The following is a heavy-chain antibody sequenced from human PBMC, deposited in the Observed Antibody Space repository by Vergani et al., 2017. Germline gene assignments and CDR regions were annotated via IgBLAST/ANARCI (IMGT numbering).Heavy chain of an antibody. D-gene: IGHD2-21*02. CDR3: AKGGDSIDY. V-gene: IGHV3-30*18. CDR1: GFTFRSYG. Sequence: QVQLVESGGGVVQPGRSLRLSCAASGFTFRSYGMPWVRQAPGKGLEWVAVISYDGSNKYYADSVKGRCTISSDNSKNTLYLQMNGLRADDTAVYYCAKGGDSIDYWGQGTLVTVSS. J-gene: IGHJ4*02. CDR2: ISYDGSNK.